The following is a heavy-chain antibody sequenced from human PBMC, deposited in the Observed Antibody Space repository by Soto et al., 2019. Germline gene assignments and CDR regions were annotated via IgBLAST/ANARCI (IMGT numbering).Heavy chain of an antibody. CDR3: GRGGSNSPNDMDV. J-gene: IGHJ6*02. CDR2: INPDGSST. Sequence: PGGSLRLSCAASGFTFSPYWMHWVRQAPGKGLVWVSRINPDGSSTNYADSVKGRFTISRDNAKNTLYLQMNSLRAEDTAVYYCGRGGSNSPNDMDVWGQGTTVTVSS. CDR1: GFTFSPYW. V-gene: IGHV3-74*01. D-gene: IGHD4-4*01.